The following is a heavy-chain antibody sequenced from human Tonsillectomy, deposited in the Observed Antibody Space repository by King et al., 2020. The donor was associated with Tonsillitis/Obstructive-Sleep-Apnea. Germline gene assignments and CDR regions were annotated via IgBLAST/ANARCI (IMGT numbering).Heavy chain of an antibody. Sequence: EVQLVESGGGLVQPGGSLRLSCAASGFTFNTYSMSWVRQAPGKGLEWVANIRLQGSEKYYVASVKGRFTISRDNAKNSLYLQMNSLRAEDTAVYFCAREYCSGGSCYRIFDCLGQGTLVIVSS. CDR1: GFTFNTYS. CDR2: IRLQGSEK. J-gene: IGHJ4*02. V-gene: IGHV3-7*04. D-gene: IGHD2-15*01. CDR3: AREYCSGGSCYRIFDC.